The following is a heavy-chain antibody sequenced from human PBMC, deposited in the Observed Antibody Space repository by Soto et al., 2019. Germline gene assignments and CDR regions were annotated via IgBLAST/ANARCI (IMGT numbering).Heavy chain of an antibody. J-gene: IGHJ4*02. CDR1: GYSFTRYW. Sequence: GESLKLSCTGSGYSFTRYWIGWVRQMPGKGLEWMGIIYPGDSDTRYSPSFQGQVTISADKSISTAYLQWSSLKASDTAMYYCARQIYSSGWSDYWGQGTLVTVSS. CDR2: IYPGDSDT. V-gene: IGHV5-51*01. CDR3: ARQIYSSGWSDY. D-gene: IGHD6-19*01.